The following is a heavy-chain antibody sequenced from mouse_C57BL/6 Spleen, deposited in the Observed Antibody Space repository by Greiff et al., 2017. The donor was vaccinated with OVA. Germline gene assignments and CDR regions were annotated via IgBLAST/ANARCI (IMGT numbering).Heavy chain of an antibody. D-gene: IGHD2-4*01. CDR3: TRGGLRDYFDY. CDR1: GFTFSDAW. J-gene: IGHJ2*01. Sequence: EVQLVESGGGLVQPGGSMKLSCAASGFTFSDAWMDWVRQSPEKGLEWVAEIRNKANNHATYYAESVKGRFTISRDDSKSSVYLQMNSLRAEDTGIYYCTRGGLRDYFDYWGQGTTLTVSS. V-gene: IGHV6-6*01. CDR2: IRNKANNHAT.